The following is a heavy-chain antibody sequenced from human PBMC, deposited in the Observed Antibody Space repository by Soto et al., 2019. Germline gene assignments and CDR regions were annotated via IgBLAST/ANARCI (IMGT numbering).Heavy chain of an antibody. D-gene: IGHD2-2*01. CDR3: TTGVTCSSTSCYYYYYGMDV. CDR2: IKSKTDGGTT. J-gene: IGHJ6*02. CDR1: GFTFSNAW. V-gene: IGHV3-15*01. Sequence: GGSLRLSCAASGFTFSNAWMSWVRQAPGKGLEWVGRIKSKTDGGTTDYAAPVKGRFTISRDDSKNTLYLQMNSLKTEDTAVYYCTTGVTCSSTSCYYYYYGMDVWGQGTTVTVSS.